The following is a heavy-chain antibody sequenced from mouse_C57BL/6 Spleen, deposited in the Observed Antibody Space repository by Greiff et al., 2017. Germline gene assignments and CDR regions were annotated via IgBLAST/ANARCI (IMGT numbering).Heavy chain of an antibody. V-gene: IGHV1-64*01. CDR2: IHPNSGST. CDR1: GYTFTSYW. D-gene: IGHD1-1*01. Sequence: QVQLQQPGAELVKPGASVKLSCKASGYTFTSYWMHWVKQRPGQGLEWIGMIHPNSGSTNYNEKFKSKATLTVDKSSSTAYIQLSSLTSEDSAVYYCARSLYYYGSSYGAMDDWGQGTSVTVSS. CDR3: ARSLYYYGSSYGAMDD. J-gene: IGHJ4*01.